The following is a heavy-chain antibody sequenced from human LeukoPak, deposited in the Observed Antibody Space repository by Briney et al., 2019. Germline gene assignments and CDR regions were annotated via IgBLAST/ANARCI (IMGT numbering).Heavy chain of an antibody. Sequence: PGGSLRLYCAASRCSFISNYMSWGRQAPGKGLEWVSVIYSGGSTYYTDSVKGRFTVSRDNSKNTLYLQMNSLRAEDTAVYYCATRDYWGQGTLVTVSS. CDR3: ATRDY. V-gene: IGHV3-53*01. D-gene: IGHD1-26*01. CDR1: RCSFISNY. J-gene: IGHJ4*02. CDR2: IYSGGST.